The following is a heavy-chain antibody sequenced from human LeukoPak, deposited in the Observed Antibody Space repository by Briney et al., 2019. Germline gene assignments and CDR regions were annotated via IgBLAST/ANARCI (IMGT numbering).Heavy chain of an antibody. D-gene: IGHD5-18*01. Sequence: GGSLRLSCAASGFTFSSYGMNWVRQAPGKGLEWVAVISYDGSNKYYSDSVKGRFTISRDNSENTLYLHMNRLRADDLALYYFAKDSYRIHLWFRGNSVCDSWGQGTLVTVSS. V-gene: IGHV3-30*18. J-gene: IGHJ4*02. CDR2: ISYDGSNK. CDR1: GFTFSSYG. CDR3: AKDSYRIHLWFRGNSVCDS.